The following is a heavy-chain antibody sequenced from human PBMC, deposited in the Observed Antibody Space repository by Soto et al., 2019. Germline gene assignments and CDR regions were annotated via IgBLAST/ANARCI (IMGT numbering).Heavy chain of an antibody. J-gene: IGHJ4*02. V-gene: IGHV3-30*18. D-gene: IGHD3-9*01. CDR3: AKDPLRYYDILTGYSAYFDY. CDR1: GFTFSSYG. CDR2: ISYDGSNK. Sequence: GGSLRLSCAASGFTFSSYGMHWVRQAPGKGLEWVAVISYDGSNKYYADSVKGRFTISRDNSKNTLYLQMNSLRAEDTAVYYCAKDPLRYYDILTGYSAYFDYWGQGTLVTVSS.